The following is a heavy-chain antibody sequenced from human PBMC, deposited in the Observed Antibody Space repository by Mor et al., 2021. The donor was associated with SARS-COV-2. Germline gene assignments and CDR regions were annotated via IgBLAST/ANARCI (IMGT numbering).Heavy chain of an antibody. V-gene: IGHV4-4*02. CDR3: ARGQEQLVLDY. Sequence: NPSLKSRVTISVDKSKNQFSLKLSSVTAADTAVYYCARGQEQLVLDYWGQ. J-gene: IGHJ4*02. D-gene: IGHD6-6*01.